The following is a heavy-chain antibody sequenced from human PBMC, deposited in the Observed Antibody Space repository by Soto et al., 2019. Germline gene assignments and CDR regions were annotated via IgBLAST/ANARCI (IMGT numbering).Heavy chain of an antibody. CDR3: ARHRIEVVWRGFDF. D-gene: IGHD3-10*01. V-gene: IGHV4-39*01. CDR1: GGSCSSTNCY. CDR2: YCYNSGN. Sequence: SETLSLTCAVSGGSCSSTNCYWGFLRPPPGKGLQWGGSYCYNSGNFYTPPIKGRAVIPFDTSKKQSTLQVTSVTAADTAVYFCARHRIEVVWRGFDFWGQGSPVTVSS. J-gene: IGHJ4*02.